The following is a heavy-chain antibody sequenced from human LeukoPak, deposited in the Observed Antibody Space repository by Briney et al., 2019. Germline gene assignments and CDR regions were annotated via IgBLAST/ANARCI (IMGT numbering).Heavy chain of an antibody. D-gene: IGHD2/OR15-2a*01. J-gene: IGHJ4*02. CDR1: GGSISSSSYY. Sequence: SETLSLTCTVSGGSISSSSYYWGWIRQPPGKGLEWIGSIYYSGSTYYNPSLKSRVTISVDTSKNQFSLKLSSVTAADTAVYYYARPLVSHDYFPFDYWGQGTLVTVSS. V-gene: IGHV4-39*01. CDR2: IYYSGST. CDR3: ARPLVSHDYFPFDY.